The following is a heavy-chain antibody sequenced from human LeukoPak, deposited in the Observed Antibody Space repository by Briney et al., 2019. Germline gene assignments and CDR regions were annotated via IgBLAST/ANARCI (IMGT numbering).Heavy chain of an antibody. J-gene: IGHJ5*02. CDR3: ARDRTYYDFWSGYHDQYNWFDP. D-gene: IGHD3-3*01. CDR1: GFTFSSYS. V-gene: IGHV3-21*01. CDR2: ISSSSYI. Sequence: GGSLRLSCAASGFTFSSYSMNWVRQAPGKGLEWVSSISSSSYIYYADSVKGRFTISRDNAKNSLYLQMNSLRAEDTAVYYCARDRTYYDFWSGYHDQYNWFDPWGQGTLVTVSS.